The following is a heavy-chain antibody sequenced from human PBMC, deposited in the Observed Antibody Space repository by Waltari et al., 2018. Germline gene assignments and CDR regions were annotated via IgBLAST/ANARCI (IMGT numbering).Heavy chain of an antibody. V-gene: IGHV4-34*02. J-gene: IGHJ4*02. CDR2: ISHSGRT. CDR3: ARGGSTPMIIAY. Sequence: QVRLEQWGAGLLKPSETLSLTCAVYGGSLNNRYWSWIRQSPGTGLEWLGEISHSGRTHYNPSLKSRVIISVDTSKSQFSLILTSVNAADTAVYYCARGGSTPMIIAYWGQGTQVTVSS. D-gene: IGHD3-16*01. CDR1: GGSLNNRY.